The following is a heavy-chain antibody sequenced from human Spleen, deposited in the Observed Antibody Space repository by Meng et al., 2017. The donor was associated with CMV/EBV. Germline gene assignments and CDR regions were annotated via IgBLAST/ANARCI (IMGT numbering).Heavy chain of an antibody. CDR1: GFTFSSYE. Sequence: GESLKISCAASGFTFSSYEMNWVRQAPGKGLEWVSYISSSGSTIYYADSVKGRFTISRDNAKNSLYLQMNSLRAEDTALYYCAKVDDPISVGYYGMDVWGQGTTVTVSS. CDR3: AKVDDPISVGYYGMDV. D-gene: IGHD4-23*01. V-gene: IGHV3-48*03. CDR2: ISSSGSTI. J-gene: IGHJ6*02.